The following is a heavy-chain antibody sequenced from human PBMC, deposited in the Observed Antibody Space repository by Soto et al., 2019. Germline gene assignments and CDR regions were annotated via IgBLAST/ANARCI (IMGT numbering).Heavy chain of an antibody. J-gene: IGHJ5*02. V-gene: IGHV1-69*01. Sequence: QVRLVQSGAELKRPGSSVKVSCRVSGDSDGIYNIAWVRQAPGQGLEWLGGIVPLIGTTDYSQRFRGRVTITADESTGTAYLELHSLKSEDTAVYYCAGRAMAVTWLDPWGQATPVIVSA. CDR3: AGRAMAVTWLDP. D-gene: IGHD6-19*01. CDR2: IVPLIGTT. CDR1: GDSDGIYN.